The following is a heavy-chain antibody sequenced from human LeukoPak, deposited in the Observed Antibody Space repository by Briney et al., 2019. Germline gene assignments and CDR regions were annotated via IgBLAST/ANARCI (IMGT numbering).Heavy chain of an antibody. CDR2: INPSGGST. Sequence: ASVKVSCKASGYTFTSYYMHWVRQAPGQGLEWMGIINPSGGSTSYAQKFQGRVTMTRDTSTSTVYMELSSLRSEDTAVYYCARFEGDYTVTNWFDPWGQGTLVTVSS. CDR1: GYTFTSYY. J-gene: IGHJ5*02. D-gene: IGHD4-17*01. V-gene: IGHV1-46*01. CDR3: ARFEGDYTVTNWFDP.